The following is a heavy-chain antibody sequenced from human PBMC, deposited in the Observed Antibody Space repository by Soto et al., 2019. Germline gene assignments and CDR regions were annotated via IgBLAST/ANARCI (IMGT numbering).Heavy chain of an antibody. CDR2: AYHNGNA. CDR3: ATQSRNWGWGAFDV. D-gene: IGHD7-27*01. CDR1: GYAISSGYY. V-gene: IGHV4-38-2*02. Sequence: SETLSLTCNVSGYAISSGYYWGWIRQPPGKGLEWIGSAYHNGNANYNPSLESRVTISIDTSKNQFSLELTSVTAADTAVYYCATQSRNWGWGAFDVWGQGTMVTVSS. J-gene: IGHJ3*01.